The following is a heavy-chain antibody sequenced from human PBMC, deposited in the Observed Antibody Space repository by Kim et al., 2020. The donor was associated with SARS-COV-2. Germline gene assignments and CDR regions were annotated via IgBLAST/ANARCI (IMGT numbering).Heavy chain of an antibody. V-gene: IGHV4-59*13. D-gene: IGHD3-10*01. CDR2: IYYSGST. J-gene: IGHJ6*02. CDR3: ALSSVGITMVRGVIRDYYYYGMDV. Sequence: SETLSLTCTVSGGSISSYYWSWIRQPPGKGLEWIGYIYYSGSTNYNPSLKSRVTISVDTSKNQFSLKLSSVTAADTAVYYCALSSVGITMVRGVIRDYYYYGMDVWGQGTTVTVSS. CDR1: GGSISSYY.